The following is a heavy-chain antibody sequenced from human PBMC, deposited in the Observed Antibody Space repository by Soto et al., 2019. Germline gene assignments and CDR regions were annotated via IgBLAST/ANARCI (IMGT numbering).Heavy chain of an antibody. Sequence: SETLSLTCTVSGGSVSSGSYDGSWIRQPPGKGLEWIGYIYYSGSTNYNPSLKSRVTISVDTSKNQFSLKLSSVTAADTAVYYCATVAVAGTPYFDYWGQGTLVTVSS. CDR1: GGSVSSGSYD. CDR2: IYYSGST. CDR3: ATVAVAGTPYFDY. V-gene: IGHV4-61*01. D-gene: IGHD6-19*01. J-gene: IGHJ4*02.